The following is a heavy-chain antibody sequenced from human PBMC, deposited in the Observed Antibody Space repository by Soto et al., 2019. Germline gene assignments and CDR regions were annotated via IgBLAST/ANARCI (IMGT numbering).Heavy chain of an antibody. CDR1: GFTFSSYG. CDR2: ISFDGSNT. Sequence: QVPLVESGGGVVQPGRSLRLSCAASGFTFSSYGMHWVRQAPGKGLEWVALISFDGSNTYYADSVKGRFTISRDNSQNTLYLQMHSLRAEDTSLYYCGAGQFFSDYWGQGTLATVSS. V-gene: IGHV3-30*03. J-gene: IGHJ4*02. D-gene: IGHD6-19*01. CDR3: GAGQFFSDY.